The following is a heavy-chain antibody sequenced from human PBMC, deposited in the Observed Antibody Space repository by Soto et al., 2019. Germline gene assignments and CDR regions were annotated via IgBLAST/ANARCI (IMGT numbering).Heavy chain of an antibody. Sequence: EVQLVESGGGLVQPGGSLRLSCAASGFTVSSNYMSWVRQAPGKGLEWVSVIYSGGSTYYADSVKGRFTISRDNSKNTLYLQMNSLRAEDTAVYYCARDPRTMIASYGMDVWGQGTTVNVSS. CDR3: ARDPRTMIASYGMDV. J-gene: IGHJ6*02. D-gene: IGHD3-22*01. V-gene: IGHV3-66*01. CDR1: GFTVSSNY. CDR2: IYSGGST.